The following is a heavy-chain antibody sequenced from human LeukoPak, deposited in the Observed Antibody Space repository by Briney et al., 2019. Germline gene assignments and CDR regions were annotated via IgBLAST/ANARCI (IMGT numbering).Heavy chain of an antibody. V-gene: IGHV3-30-3*01. D-gene: IGHD3-16*01. CDR2: ISYDGSNK. CDR3: AREVFQSGYVSEAFDI. J-gene: IGHJ3*02. Sequence: GGSLRLSCAASGFTFSSYAMSWVRQAPGKGLEWVAVISYDGSNKYYADSVKGRFTISRDNSKNTLYLQMNSLRAEDTAVYYRAREVFQSGYVSEAFDIWGQGTMVTVSS. CDR1: GFTFSSYA.